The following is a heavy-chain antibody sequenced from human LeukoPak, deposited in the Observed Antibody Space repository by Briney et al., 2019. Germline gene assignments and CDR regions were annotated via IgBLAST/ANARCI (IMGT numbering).Heavy chain of an antibody. CDR2: IYTSGST. CDR1: GGSISSYY. CDR3: ARDIPWDIVVVPAAIEPGAFDI. Sequence: SETLSLTCTVSGGSISSYYWSWIRQPAGKGLEWIGRIYTSGSTNYNPSLKSRVTMSVDTSKNQFSLKLSSVTAADTAVYYCARDIPWDIVVVPAAIEPGAFDIWGQGTMVTVSS. V-gene: IGHV4-4*07. D-gene: IGHD2-2*02. J-gene: IGHJ3*02.